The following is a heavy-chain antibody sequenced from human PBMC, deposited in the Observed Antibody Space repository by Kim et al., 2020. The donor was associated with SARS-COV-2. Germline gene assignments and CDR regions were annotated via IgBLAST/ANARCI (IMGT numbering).Heavy chain of an antibody. Sequence: IGYADSVAGRFIISRDKANNSLYLQMDSLRPEDTAFYYCVKDVLAGGADVWGQGTAVIVSS. CDR2: I. D-gene: IGHD3-3*02. V-gene: IGHV3-9*01. CDR3: VKDVLAGGADV. J-gene: IGHJ6*02.